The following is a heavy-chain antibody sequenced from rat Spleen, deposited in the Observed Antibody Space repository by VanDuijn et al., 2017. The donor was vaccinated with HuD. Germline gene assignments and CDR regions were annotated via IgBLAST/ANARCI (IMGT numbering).Heavy chain of an antibody. CDR3: SNWELGY. CDR1: GITFSNYG. D-gene: IGHD5-1*01. V-gene: IGHV5-29*01. J-gene: IGHJ2*01. Sequence: EEQLVESGGGLVQPGRSLKLSCAASGITFSNYGMAWVRQAPAKGLEWVATISFDGSATYYRDSVKGRFIISRDNAKSTLYLQMDSLRSEDTATYYSSNWELGYWGQGVMVTVSS. CDR2: ISFDGSAT.